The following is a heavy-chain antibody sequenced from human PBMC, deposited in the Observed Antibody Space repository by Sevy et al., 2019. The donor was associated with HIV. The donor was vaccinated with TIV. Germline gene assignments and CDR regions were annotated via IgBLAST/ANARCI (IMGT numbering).Heavy chain of an antibody. D-gene: IGHD5-12*01. CDR3: ARAEGDGYNYGHFDY. Sequence: SETLSLTCTVSGGSIRSGRYYWTWIRQPAGKGLEWIGRIFPSGGSNFHPSMMSRVSMSIDTSKKQFSLRLTSVTAADTAVYYCARAEGDGYNYGHFDYWGPGTLVTVSS. CDR1: GGSIRSGRYY. CDR2: IFPSGGS. V-gene: IGHV4-61*02. J-gene: IGHJ4*02.